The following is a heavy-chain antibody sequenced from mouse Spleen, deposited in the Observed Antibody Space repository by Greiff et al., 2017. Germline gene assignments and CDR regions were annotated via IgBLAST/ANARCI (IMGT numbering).Heavy chain of an antibody. CDR3: ARGRNYYDGSSPWFAY. CDR1: GYTFTSYW. J-gene: IGHJ3*01. D-gene: IGHD1-1*01. CDR2: INPSSGYT. V-gene: IGHV1-7*01. Sequence: QVQLKESGAELAKPGASVKLSCKASGYTFTSYWMHWVKQRPGQGLEWIGYINPSSGYTKYNQKFKDKATLTADKSSSTAYMQLSSLTYEDSAVYYCARGRNYYDGSSPWFAYWGQGTLVTVSA.